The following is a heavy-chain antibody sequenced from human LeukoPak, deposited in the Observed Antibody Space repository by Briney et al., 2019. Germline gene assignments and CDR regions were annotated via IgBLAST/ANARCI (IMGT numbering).Heavy chain of an antibody. V-gene: IGHV3-23*01. CDR1: GFTFKSYS. J-gene: IGHJ4*02. CDR3: ARIGATSENMDY. CDR2: ISATGGTA. D-gene: IGHD2-2*03. Sequence: GGSLRLSCGGSGFTFKSYSLSWVRQAPGMGLEWVSAISATGGTAVYADSVKGRFTVSRDNSKNTLFLYMNSLSAEDMAVYYCARIGATSENMDYWGQGTLVTVSS.